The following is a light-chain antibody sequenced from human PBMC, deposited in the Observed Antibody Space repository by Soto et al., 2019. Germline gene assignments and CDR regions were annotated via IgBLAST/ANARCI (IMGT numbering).Light chain of an antibody. Sequence: TQSPATLSVSPGERATLFCRASQGISTLLAWYQQKPGQAPRLLIYAASTRAAGIPARFSSSGSGTDFTLTISSLQSEDFAIYYCQQYYDWPITFGQGTRLEIK. CDR3: QQYYDWPIT. V-gene: IGKV3-15*01. CDR2: AAS. CDR1: QGISTL. J-gene: IGKJ5*01.